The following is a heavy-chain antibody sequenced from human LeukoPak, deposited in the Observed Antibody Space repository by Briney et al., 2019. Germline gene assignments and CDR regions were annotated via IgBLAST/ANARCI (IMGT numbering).Heavy chain of an antibody. CDR2: ISSSSSTI. D-gene: IGHD2-21*01. CDR1: GFTFSSYS. V-gene: IGHV3-48*01. CDR3: AKNLLGSEAYSWYFDL. J-gene: IGHJ2*01. Sequence: PGGSLRLSCAASGFTFSSYSMNWVRQAPGKGLEWVSYISSSSSTIYYADSVKGRFTISRDNAKNSLYLQMNSLRAEDTAVYSCAKNLLGSEAYSWYFDLWGRGTLVTVSS.